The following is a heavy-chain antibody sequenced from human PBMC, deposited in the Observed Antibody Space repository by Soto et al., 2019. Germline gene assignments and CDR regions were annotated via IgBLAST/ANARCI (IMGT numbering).Heavy chain of an antibody. CDR3: AREDIVVVVAAIHYDGMDV. CDR1: GGTFSSYT. CDR2: IIPILGIA. V-gene: IGHV1-69*08. Sequence: QVQLVQSGAEVKKPGSSVKVSCKASGGTFSSYTISWVRQAPGQGLEWMGRIIPILGIANYAQKFQGRVTITADKSTSTAYMELSSLRSEDTAVYYCAREDIVVVVAAIHYDGMDVWGQGTTVTVSS. D-gene: IGHD2-15*01. J-gene: IGHJ6*02.